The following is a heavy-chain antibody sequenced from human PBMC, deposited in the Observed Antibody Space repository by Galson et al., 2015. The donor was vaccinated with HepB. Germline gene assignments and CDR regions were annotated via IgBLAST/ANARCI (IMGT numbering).Heavy chain of an antibody. CDR2: IWYDGSNK. D-gene: IGHD5-24*01. CDR1: GFTFSSYG. J-gene: IGHJ4*02. CDR3: AKTLPMMATDFGY. Sequence: SLRLSCAASGFTFSSYGMHWVRQAPGKGLEWVAVIWYDGSNKYYADSVKGRFTISRDNSKNTLYLQMNSLRAEDTAVYYCAKTLPMMATDFGYWGQGTLVTVSS. V-gene: IGHV3-33*06.